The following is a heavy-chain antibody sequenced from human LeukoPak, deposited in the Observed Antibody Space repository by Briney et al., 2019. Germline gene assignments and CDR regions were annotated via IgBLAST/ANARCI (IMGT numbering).Heavy chain of an antibody. J-gene: IGHJ4*02. D-gene: IGHD6-25*01. CDR1: GFTFSSYG. V-gene: IGHV3-30*03. CDR3: ARGRRPEGLDY. Sequence: PGGSLRLSCAASGFTFSSYGMHWVRQAPGKGLEWVAVISYDGSNKYYADSVKGRFTISRDNSKNTLYLQMNSLRAEDTAVYYCARGRRPEGLDYWGQGTLVTVSS. CDR2: ISYDGSNK.